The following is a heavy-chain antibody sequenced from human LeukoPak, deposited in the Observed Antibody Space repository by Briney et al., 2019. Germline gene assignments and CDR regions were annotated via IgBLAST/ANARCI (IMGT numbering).Heavy chain of an antibody. J-gene: IGHJ4*02. D-gene: IGHD3-22*01. V-gene: IGHV3-23*01. CDR3: AKDLYYYDSSGYYEFYFDY. CDR1: GFTFSSYA. Sequence: GGSLRLSCAASGFTFSSYAMSWVRQAPGKGLEWVSAISGSGGSTYYAASVKGRFTISRDNSKNTLYLQMNSLRAEDTAVYYCAKDLYYYDSSGYYEFYFDYWGQGTLVTVSS. CDR2: ISGSGGST.